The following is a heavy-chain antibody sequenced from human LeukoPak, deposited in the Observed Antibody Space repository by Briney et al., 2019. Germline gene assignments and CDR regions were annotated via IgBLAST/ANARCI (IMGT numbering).Heavy chain of an antibody. CDR1: GYTFTSYY. Sequence: GASVKVSCKASGYTFTSYYMHWVRQAPGQGLEWMGIINPSGGSTSYAQKFQGRVTMTRDTSTSTAYMELSSLRSEDTAVYYCAVDVLRYFDWLGYFQHWGQGTLVTVSS. D-gene: IGHD3-9*01. CDR3: AVDVLRYFDWLGYFQH. V-gene: IGHV1-46*01. J-gene: IGHJ1*01. CDR2: INPSGGST.